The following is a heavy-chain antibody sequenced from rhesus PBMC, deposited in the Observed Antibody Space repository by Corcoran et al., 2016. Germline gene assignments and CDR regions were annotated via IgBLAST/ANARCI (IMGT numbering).Heavy chain of an antibody. CDR3: VRNRGWGVTDY. D-gene: IGHD3-34*01. V-gene: IGHV4-99*01. CDR2: ISCSGEST. CDR1: GYSIRSGYF. J-gene: IGHJ4*01. Sequence: QVQLQESGPGLVKPSETLSLTCAVSGYSIRSGYFWDWIRQAPGKGLEYIGYISCSGESTYYNPTRKSRLTFSKDTSKNQFSLKRTAVTAADTAVYYWVRNRGWGVTDYWGQGILVTVSS.